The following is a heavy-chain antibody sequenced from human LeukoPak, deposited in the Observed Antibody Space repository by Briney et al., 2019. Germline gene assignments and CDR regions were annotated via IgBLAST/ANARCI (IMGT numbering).Heavy chain of an antibody. CDR1: SGSISTYY. CDR3: ARRRIAAAGYFDY. CDR2: IYYSGST. D-gene: IGHD6-25*01. V-gene: IGHV4-59*08. J-gene: IGHJ4*02. Sequence: SETLSLTCTVSSGSISTYYWSWIRQPPGKGLEWIGYIYYSGSTNYNPSLKSRVTISVDTSKNQFSLKLSSVTAADTAVYYCARRRIAAAGYFDYWGQGTLVTVSS.